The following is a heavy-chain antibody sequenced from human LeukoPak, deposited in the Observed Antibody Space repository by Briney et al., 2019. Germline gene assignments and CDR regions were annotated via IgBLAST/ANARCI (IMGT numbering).Heavy chain of an antibody. Sequence: GGSLRLSCAASGFTFSSYAMSWVRQAPGKGLEWVSAISGSGGSAYYADSVKGRFTISRDNSKNTLYLQMNSLRAEDTAVYYCAKPLRPSYYGALDSWGQGTLVTVSS. J-gene: IGHJ4*02. D-gene: IGHD4/OR15-4a*01. CDR1: GFTFSSYA. V-gene: IGHV3-23*01. CDR3: AKPLRPSYYGALDS. CDR2: ISGSGGSA.